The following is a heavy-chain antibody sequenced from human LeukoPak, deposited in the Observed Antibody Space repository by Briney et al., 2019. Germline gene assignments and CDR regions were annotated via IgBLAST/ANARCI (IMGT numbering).Heavy chain of an antibody. CDR1: GGSFSGYY. CDR3: ARAIAVAGLLYYFDY. D-gene: IGHD6-19*01. Sequence: SETLSLTCARSGGSFSGYYWSWIRQPPGKGLEWIGEINHSGSTNYNPSLKSRVTISVDTSKNQFSLKLSSVTAADTAVYYCARAIAVAGLLYYFDYWGQGTLVTVSS. V-gene: IGHV4-34*01. CDR2: INHSGST. J-gene: IGHJ4*02.